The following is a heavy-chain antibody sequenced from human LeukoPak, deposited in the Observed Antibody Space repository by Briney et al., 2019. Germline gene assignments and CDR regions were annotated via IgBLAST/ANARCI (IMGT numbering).Heavy chain of an antibody. J-gene: IGHJ3*02. CDR3: ARKNDFAI. CDR2: IYYSGST. CDR1: GGSIGSVH. V-gene: IGHV4-59*01. Sequence: SETLSLTCTVSGGSIGSVHWNWIRQPPGKGLEWIGCIYYSGSTYYNPSLKSRVTISVDMSKSQFSLRLTSVTAADTAVYYCARKNDFAIWGQGTLVTVSS. D-gene: IGHD2/OR15-2a*01.